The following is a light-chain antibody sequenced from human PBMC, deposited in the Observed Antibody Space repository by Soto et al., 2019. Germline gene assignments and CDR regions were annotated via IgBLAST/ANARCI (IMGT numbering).Light chain of an antibody. CDR1: QDITDY. Sequence: DIQMTQSPSSLSASVGDRVTITCQASQDITDYLNWYQQKPGKAPKLLIYDASNLETGVPSRFRGSGSGTDFPFTISPLRTEDIATDYFQLFHNLPSTLVPGTKLEIK. V-gene: IGKV1-33*01. CDR2: DAS. CDR3: QLFHNLPST. J-gene: IGKJ2*01.